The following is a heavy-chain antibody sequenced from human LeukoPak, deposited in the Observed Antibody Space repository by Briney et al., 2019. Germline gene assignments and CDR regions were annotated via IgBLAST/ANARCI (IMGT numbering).Heavy chain of an antibody. J-gene: IGHJ4*02. CDR1: GGYISSGGLY. Sequence: PSQTLSLTCTVSGGYISSGGLYWGWIRQHPGKGLEWIGNIYYTGSTYYSGNTYYNPSLRSRVIISVDTPKNQFSLQLNSVTAADTAVYYCARTGDHLYFDSWGQGTLVTVSS. D-gene: IGHD7-27*01. CDR2: IYYTGSTYYSGNT. V-gene: IGHV4-30-4*07. CDR3: ARTGDHLYFDS.